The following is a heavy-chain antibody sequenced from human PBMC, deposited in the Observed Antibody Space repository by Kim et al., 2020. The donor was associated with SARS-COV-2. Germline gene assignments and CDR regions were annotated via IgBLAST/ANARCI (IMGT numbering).Heavy chain of an antibody. CDR2: IYPGDSDT. CDR1: GYSFTSYW. CDR3: ARQTTIFGVVITDAFDI. Sequence: GESLKISCKGSGYSFTSYWIGWVRQMPGKGLEWMGIIYPGDSDTRYSPSFQGQVTISADKSISTAYLQWSSLKASDTAMYYCARQTTIFGVVITDAFDIWGQGTMVTVSS. J-gene: IGHJ3*02. V-gene: IGHV5-51*01. D-gene: IGHD3-3*01.